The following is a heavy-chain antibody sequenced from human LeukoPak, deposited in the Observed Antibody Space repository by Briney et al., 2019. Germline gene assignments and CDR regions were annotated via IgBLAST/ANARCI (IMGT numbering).Heavy chain of an antibody. CDR2: IYYSGST. D-gene: IGHD3-10*01. V-gene: IGHV4-59*01. Sequence: PSETLSLTCTVSGGSISSYYWSWIRQPPGKGLEWIGYIYYSGSTNYNPSLKSRVTISVDTSKNQFSLKLSSVTAADTAVYYCARLRGSLPPYFDYRGQGTLVTVSS. J-gene: IGHJ4*02. CDR1: GGSISSYY. CDR3: ARLRGSLPPYFDY.